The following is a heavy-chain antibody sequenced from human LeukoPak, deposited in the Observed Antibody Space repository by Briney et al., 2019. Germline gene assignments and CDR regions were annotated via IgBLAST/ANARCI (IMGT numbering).Heavy chain of an antibody. V-gene: IGHV4-39*07. D-gene: IGHD2/OR15-2a*01. CDR3: ARGGEYQPY. CDR1: GGSISSSSYY. J-gene: IGHJ4*02. CDR2: IYYSGST. Sequence: SETLSLTCTVSGGSISSSSYYWGWIRQPPGKGLEWIGSIYYSGSTYYNPSLKSRVTISVDTSKNQFSLKLTSVTAADTALYYCARGGEYQPYWGQGTLVTVSS.